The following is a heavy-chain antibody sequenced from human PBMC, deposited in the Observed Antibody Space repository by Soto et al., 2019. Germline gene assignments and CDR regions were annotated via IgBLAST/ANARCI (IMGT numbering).Heavy chain of an antibody. Sequence: QVQLQESGPGLVRPSGTLSLTCAVSGDSISSTFLWNWVRQPPGKGLEWIGEISHSGSTNYNPSLKSRFTISVDKYRNQFSLKLTSVTAVDTAFYSCARAIPATNRGSYYFDYSGQGTLVTVSS. CDR1: GDSISSTFL. CDR3: ARAIPATNRGSYYFDY. J-gene: IGHJ4*02. V-gene: IGHV4-4*02. CDR2: ISHSGST. D-gene: IGHD2-2*01.